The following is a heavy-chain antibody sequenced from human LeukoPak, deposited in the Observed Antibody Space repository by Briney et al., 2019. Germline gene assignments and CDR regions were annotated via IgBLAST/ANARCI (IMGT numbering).Heavy chain of an antibody. Sequence: GASVKVPCKASGGTFSSYAISWVRQAPGQGLEWMGGIIPIFGTANYAQKFQGRVTITADESTSTAYMELSSMRSEDTAVYYCARAPLYCSSTSCHMTGGDYWGQGTLVTVSS. CDR1: GGTFSSYA. CDR2: IIPIFGTA. CDR3: ARAPLYCSSTSCHMTGGDY. D-gene: IGHD2-2*02. J-gene: IGHJ4*02. V-gene: IGHV1-69*13.